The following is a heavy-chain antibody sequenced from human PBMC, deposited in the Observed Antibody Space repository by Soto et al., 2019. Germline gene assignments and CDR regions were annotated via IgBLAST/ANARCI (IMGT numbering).Heavy chain of an antibody. CDR3: ARKDRAKRFDP. V-gene: IGHV1-18*01. Sequence: SVKVACKASGYTFTSCGISCVRQAPGQGLEWMGWISAYNGNTNYAQKLQGRVTMTTDTSTSTAYMELRSLRSDDTAVHYCARKDRAKRFDPWGQGTLVTGS. D-gene: IGHD2-15*01. CDR2: ISAYNGNT. CDR1: GYTFTSCG. J-gene: IGHJ5*02.